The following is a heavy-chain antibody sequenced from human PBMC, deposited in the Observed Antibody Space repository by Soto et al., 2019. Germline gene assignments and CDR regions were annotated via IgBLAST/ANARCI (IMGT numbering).Heavy chain of an antibody. CDR1: GGSFSGYY. CDR3: ARVHDSSGYYYLFDY. CDR2: INHSGST. Sequence: SETLSLTCAVYGGSFSGYYWSWIRQPPGKGLEWIGEINHSGSTNYNPSLKSRVTISVDTSKNQFSLKLSSVTAADTAVYYCARVHDSSGYYYLFDYWGQGTLVTVSS. V-gene: IGHV4-34*01. J-gene: IGHJ4*02. D-gene: IGHD3-22*01.